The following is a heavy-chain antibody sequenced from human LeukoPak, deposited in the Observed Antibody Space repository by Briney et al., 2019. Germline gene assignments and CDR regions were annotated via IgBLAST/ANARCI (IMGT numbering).Heavy chain of an antibody. V-gene: IGHV1-69*13. CDR2: IIPIFGTA. D-gene: IGHD3-22*01. J-gene: IGHJ4*02. Sequence: SVKVSCKASGGTFSSYAISWVRQAPGQGLEWMGGIIPIFGTASYAQKFQGRVTITADESTSTAYMELSSLRSEDTAVYYCARGEVEYYYDSSGYYFDYWGQGTLVTVSS. CDR1: GGTFSSYA. CDR3: ARGEVEYYYDSSGYYFDY.